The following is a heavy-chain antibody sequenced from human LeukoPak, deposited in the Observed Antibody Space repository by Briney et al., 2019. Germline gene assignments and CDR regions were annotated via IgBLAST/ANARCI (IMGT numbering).Heavy chain of an antibody. CDR1: GGSFSGYY. CDR3: ARGVWKYQLRQPGPNWFDP. J-gene: IGHJ5*02. V-gene: IGHV4-34*01. D-gene: IGHD2-2*01. CDR2: INHSGST. Sequence: PSETLSLTCAVYGGSFSGYYWSWIRQPPGKGLEWIGEINHSGSTNYNPSLKSRVTISVDTSKNQFSLKLSSVTAADTAVYYCARGVWKYQLRQPGPNWFDPWGQGTLVTVSS.